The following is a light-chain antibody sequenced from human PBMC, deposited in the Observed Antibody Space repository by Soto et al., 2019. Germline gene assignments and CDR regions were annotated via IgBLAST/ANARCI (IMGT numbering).Light chain of an antibody. CDR3: QQYGFSLRT. CDR2: GAS. V-gene: IGKV3-20*01. CDR1: QSIGGNY. Sequence: EIVLTQSPGTLSLSPGEKATLSCRASQSIGGNYLAWFQQKPGQAPRLLIYGASSRASGIPDRFSGSGSGTDFTLTISRLEPEDFAVYYCQQYGFSLRTFGQGTKVDIK. J-gene: IGKJ1*01.